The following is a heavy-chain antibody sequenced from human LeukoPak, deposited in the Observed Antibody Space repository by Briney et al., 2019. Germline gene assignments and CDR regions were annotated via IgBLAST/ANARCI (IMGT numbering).Heavy chain of an antibody. Sequence: GGSLRLSCSASGFTFSSYAMRWVRQAPGKGLEYVPGISSNGGSTYYADSVKGRFTISRDNSKNTLYLQMSSLRAGDTAVYYCVKSERGWLRLGDAFDIWGQGTMVTVSS. CDR3: VKSERGWLRLGDAFDI. D-gene: IGHD5-12*01. CDR2: ISSNGGST. V-gene: IGHV3-64D*06. J-gene: IGHJ3*02. CDR1: GFTFSSYA.